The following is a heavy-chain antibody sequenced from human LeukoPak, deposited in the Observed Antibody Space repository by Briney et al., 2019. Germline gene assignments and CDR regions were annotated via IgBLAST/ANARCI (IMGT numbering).Heavy chain of an antibody. V-gene: IGHV3-33*01. CDR1: GFTFSSYG. D-gene: IGHD3-22*01. CDR2: IWYDRSNK. Sequence: GGSLRLSCAASGFTFSSYGMHWVRQAPGKGLEWVAVIWYDRSNKYYADSVKGRFTISRDNSKNTLYMQMNSLRVEDTAVYYCATGSGYFYGHWGQGTLVTVSS. CDR3: ATGSGYFYGH. J-gene: IGHJ4*02.